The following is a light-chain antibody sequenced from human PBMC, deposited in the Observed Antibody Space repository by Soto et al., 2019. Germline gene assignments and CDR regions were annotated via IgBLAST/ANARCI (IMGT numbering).Light chain of an antibody. CDR2: GTS. CDR3: QQYGSSAWT. V-gene: IGKV3-20*01. CDR1: QSVSSSY. J-gene: IGKJ1*01. Sequence: EIVLTQSPGTLSLSPGERATLSCRASQSVSSSYLAWYQQKPGQAPRLLIYGTSSRVTAIPHRFSGSGSGIGFTLTISRVEPEDFGVYCCQQYGSSAWTFGKGTKVRI.